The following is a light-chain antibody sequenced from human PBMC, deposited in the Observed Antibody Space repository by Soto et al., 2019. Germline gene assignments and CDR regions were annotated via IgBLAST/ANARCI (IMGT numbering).Light chain of an antibody. J-gene: IGKJ5*01. CDR1: QSVGSY. V-gene: IGKV3-11*01. CDR3: QQRSNWPPIT. CDR2: GAS. Sequence: EIVLTQSPATLSLSAGERATLSWRASQSVGSYLAWYQQKPGQAPRLLIYGASSRATGIPDRFSGSGSGTDFTLTISRLEPEDFAVYYCQQRSNWPPITFGQGTRLEIK.